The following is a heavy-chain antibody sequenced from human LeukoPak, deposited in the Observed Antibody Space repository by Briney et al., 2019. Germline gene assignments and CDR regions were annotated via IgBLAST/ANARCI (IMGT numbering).Heavy chain of an antibody. Sequence: GGSLRLSCAASGFTFRSYGMNWVRQAPGKGLEWVSSISSSSSYIYYADSVKGRFTISRDNAKNSLYLQMNSLRAEDTAVYYCTSLSRDFWSAYDAFDIWGQGTMVTVSS. CDR3: TSLSRDFWSAYDAFDI. J-gene: IGHJ3*02. D-gene: IGHD3-3*01. CDR1: GFTFRSYG. CDR2: ISSSSSYI. V-gene: IGHV3-21*01.